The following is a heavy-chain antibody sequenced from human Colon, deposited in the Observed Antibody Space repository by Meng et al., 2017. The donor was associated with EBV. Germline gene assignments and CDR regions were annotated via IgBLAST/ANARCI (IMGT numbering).Heavy chain of an antibody. CDR3: ARGKQDAWELLAY. CDR2: IDDSGST. D-gene: IGHD1-26*01. J-gene: IGHJ4*02. Sequence: QVQPQESGPGLVKSSGTLSLTCGVSGVSISSNIRWTWVRQPPGKGLEWIGDIDDSGSTNYNPSLNRRISISLDKSKNHFSLKVNSVTAADTAVYYCARGKQDAWELLAYWGQGALVTVSS. CDR1: GVSISSNIR. V-gene: IGHV4-4*02.